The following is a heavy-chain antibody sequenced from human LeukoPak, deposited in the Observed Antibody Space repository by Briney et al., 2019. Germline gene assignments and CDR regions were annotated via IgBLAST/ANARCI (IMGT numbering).Heavy chain of an antibody. Sequence: GGSLRLSCAASGFNVSSNYMSWVRQAPGEGLEWVSVLYGAGSTYYADSVKGRFTISRHDSHNTLFLQMNSLRAEDTAVYYCARGGTPGFSTGRIDFWGQGTLVTVSS. D-gene: IGHD6-19*01. CDR2: LYGAGST. CDR3: ARGGTPGFSTGRIDF. J-gene: IGHJ4*02. CDR1: GFNVSSNY. V-gene: IGHV3-53*04.